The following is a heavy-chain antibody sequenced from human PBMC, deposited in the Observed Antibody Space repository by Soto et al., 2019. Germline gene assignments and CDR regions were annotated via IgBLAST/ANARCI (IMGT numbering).Heavy chain of an antibody. J-gene: IGHJ4*02. Sequence: GGSLRLSCEASGFTFSTYAMGWVRQVPGKGLEWVSDISGSGATTYYAESVKGRFTISRDNSKNTLYLQMNSLRAGDTALYFCAKDLYNYGSTPDFFDYWGQGTLVTVSS. V-gene: IGHV3-23*01. CDR2: ISGSGATT. CDR1: GFTFSTYA. CDR3: AKDLYNYGSTPDFFDY. D-gene: IGHD3-10*01.